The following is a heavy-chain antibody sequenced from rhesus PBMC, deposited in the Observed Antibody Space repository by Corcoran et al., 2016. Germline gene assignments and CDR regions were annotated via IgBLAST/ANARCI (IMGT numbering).Heavy chain of an antibody. CDR3: ARRNSWNRDGLDS. Sequence: QVQLQESGPGLVKPSETLPLTCAVSGGSISSSYWSWIRPASGKGLGWIGRIDRCGSPYDHPPRKRRVSLSVDAYKNQCSLKLSAETAADTAVYYCARRNSWNRDGLDSWGQGVVVTVSS. CDR1: GGSISSSY. J-gene: IGHJ6*01. V-gene: IGHV4S2*01. CDR2: IDRCGSP. D-gene: IGHD1-20*01.